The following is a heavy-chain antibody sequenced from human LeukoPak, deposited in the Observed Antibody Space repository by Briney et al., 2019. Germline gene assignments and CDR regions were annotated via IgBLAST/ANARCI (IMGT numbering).Heavy chain of an antibody. Sequence: GASVKVSCKASGYTFTIFDINWVRQAPGQGLEWVGWMNPNTGDTGYAQKFQGRVTMTRDTSIGTAYMELNSLRSEDTAVYYCAKGAIFGVTTRGYGMDVLGQGTSVTVSS. V-gene: IGHV1-8*01. CDR3: AKGAIFGVTTRGYGMDV. D-gene: IGHD3-3*01. CDR1: GYTFTIFD. CDR2: MNPNTGDT. J-gene: IGHJ6*02.